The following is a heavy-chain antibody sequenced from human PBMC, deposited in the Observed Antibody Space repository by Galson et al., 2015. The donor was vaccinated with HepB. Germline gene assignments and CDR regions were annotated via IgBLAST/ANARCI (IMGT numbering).Heavy chain of an antibody. Sequence: SVKASCKASGGTFSSYAISWVRQAPGRGLEWMGGIIPIFGPANYAQKFQGRVTITADESTSTAYMELSSLRSEDTAVYYCARVSGDSGYDSRWYFDLWGRGTLVTVSS. CDR3: ARVSGDSGYDSRWYFDL. CDR2: IIPIFGPA. D-gene: IGHD5-12*01. CDR1: GGTFSSYA. V-gene: IGHV1-69*13. J-gene: IGHJ2*01.